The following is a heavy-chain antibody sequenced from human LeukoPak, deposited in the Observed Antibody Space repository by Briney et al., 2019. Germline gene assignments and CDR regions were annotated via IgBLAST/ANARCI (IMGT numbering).Heavy chain of an antibody. CDR3: ARDLVVGATSPSSSYFDY. V-gene: IGHV4-39*07. CDR2: IYYSGST. CDR1: GGSISSSSYY. J-gene: IGHJ4*02. D-gene: IGHD1-26*01. Sequence: KPSETLSPTCTVSGGSISSSSYYWGWIRQPPGKGLEWIGSIYYSGSTYYNPSLKSRVTISVNTSKNQFSLKLSSVTAADTAVYYCARDLVVGATSPSSSYFDYWGQGTLVTVSS.